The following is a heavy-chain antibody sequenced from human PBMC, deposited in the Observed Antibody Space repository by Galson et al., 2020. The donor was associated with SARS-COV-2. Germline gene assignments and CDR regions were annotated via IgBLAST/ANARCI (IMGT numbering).Heavy chain of an antibody. CDR1: GYSISSGYY. Sequence: ASETLSLTCTVSGYSISSGYYWGWIRQPPGKGLEWIGSIYHSGSTYYNPSLKSRVTISVDTSKNQFSLKLSSVTAADTAVYYCARVLGAYYDILTGYHQTGGQLSPWGQGTLVTVSS. CDR2: IYHSGST. J-gene: IGHJ5*01. V-gene: IGHV4-38-2*02. D-gene: IGHD3-9*01. CDR3: ARVLGAYYDILTGYHQTGGQLSP.